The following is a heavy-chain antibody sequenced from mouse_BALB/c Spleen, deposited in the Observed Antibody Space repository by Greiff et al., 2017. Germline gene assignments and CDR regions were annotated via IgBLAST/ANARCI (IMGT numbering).Heavy chain of an antibody. J-gene: IGHJ1*01. V-gene: IGHV1-18*01. Sequence: EVQRVESGPELVKPGASVKIPCKASGYTFTDYNMAWVKQSHGKSLEWIGDINPNNGGTIYNQKFKRKATLTVDKSSSTAYMELRSLTSEDTAVYYCARWALTTATGWYFDVWGAGTTVTVSS. CDR1: GYTFTDYN. D-gene: IGHD1-2*01. CDR3: ARWALTTATGWYFDV. CDR2: INPNNGGT.